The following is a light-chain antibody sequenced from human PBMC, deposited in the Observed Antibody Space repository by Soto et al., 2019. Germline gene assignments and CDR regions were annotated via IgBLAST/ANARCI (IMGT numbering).Light chain of an antibody. CDR3: QQYNSSPP. V-gene: IGKV1-5*03. Sequence: DIQMTQSPSTLSASVGDRVTITCRASQSISSGLAWYQQKPGKAPKLLIYKASSLESGVPSRFSGSGSGTEFTLPISSLQPDDFATYYGQQYNSSPPFGQGTKVELK. CDR1: QSISSG. J-gene: IGKJ1*01. CDR2: KAS.